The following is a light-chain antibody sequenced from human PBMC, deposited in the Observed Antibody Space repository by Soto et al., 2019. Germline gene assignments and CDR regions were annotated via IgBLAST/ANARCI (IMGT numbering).Light chain of an antibody. CDR1: QSVSSN. J-gene: IGKJ1*01. CDR3: QQYNNWWT. V-gene: IGKV3-15*01. Sequence: EIVMTHSPATMSASAGEIATLSCRASQSVSSNLAWYQQKPGQAPRLLIYGASTRATGIPARFSGSGSWTEFTLTISSLHSEDFAVYDCQQYNNWWTFGQGTKVDTK. CDR2: GAS.